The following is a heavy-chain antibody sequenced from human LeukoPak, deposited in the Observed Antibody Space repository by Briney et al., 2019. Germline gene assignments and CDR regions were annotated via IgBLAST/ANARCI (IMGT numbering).Heavy chain of an antibody. CDR3: ARGPITMVRGVLPALYWFDP. CDR1: GGSFSGYY. V-gene: IGHV4-34*01. CDR2: INHSGST. Sequence: SETLSLTCAVYGGSFSGYYWSWIRQPPGKGLEWIGEINHSGSTNYNPSLKSRVTISVDTSKNQFSLKLSSVTAADTAVYYCARGPITMVRGVLPALYWFDPWGQGTLVTVSS. D-gene: IGHD3-10*01. J-gene: IGHJ5*02.